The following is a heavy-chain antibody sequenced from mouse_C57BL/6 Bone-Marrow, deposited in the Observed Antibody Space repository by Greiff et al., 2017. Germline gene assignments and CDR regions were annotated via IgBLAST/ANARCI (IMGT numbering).Heavy chain of an antibody. CDR1: GYTFTSYW. J-gene: IGHJ4*01. V-gene: IGHV1-69*01. CDR2: IDPSDSYT. Sequence: VQLQQPGAELVMPGASVKLSCKASGYTFTSYWMHWVKQRPGQGLEWIGEIDPSDSYTNYNQKFKGKSTLTVDKSSSTAYLQLSSLTSEDSAVYYCARSNWIYAMGYWGQRTSVTVSS. CDR3: ARSNWIYAMGY. D-gene: IGHD4-1*02.